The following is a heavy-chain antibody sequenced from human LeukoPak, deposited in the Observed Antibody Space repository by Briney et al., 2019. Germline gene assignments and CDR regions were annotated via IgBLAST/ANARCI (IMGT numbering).Heavy chain of an antibody. Sequence: GGSLRLSCAASGFTFSSYWMSWVRQAPGKGLEWVANIKKDGSEKYYVDSVKGRFTIFRDNAKNSLYLQMNSLRAEDTAVYYCAKDRSIGTYYTFDSWGQGTLVTVSS. CDR3: AKDRSIGTYYTFDS. V-gene: IGHV3-7*01. D-gene: IGHD1-26*01. CDR2: IKKDGSEK. CDR1: GFTFSSYW. J-gene: IGHJ4*02.